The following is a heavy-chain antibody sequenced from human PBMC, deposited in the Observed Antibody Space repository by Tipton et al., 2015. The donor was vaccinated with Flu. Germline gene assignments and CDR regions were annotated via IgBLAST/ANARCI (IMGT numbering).Heavy chain of an antibody. D-gene: IGHD3-22*01. Sequence: SLTCTVSGGSISSGSYYWSWIRQPAGKGLEWIGRIYTSGSTHYNPSLKSRVTISVDTSKNQFSLKLSSVTAADTAVYYCARVRSYYDSSGYYYAFDYWGQGTLVTVSS. CDR2: IYTSGST. CDR1: GGSISSGSYY. CDR3: ARVRSYYDSSGYYYAFDY. V-gene: IGHV4-61*02. J-gene: IGHJ4*02.